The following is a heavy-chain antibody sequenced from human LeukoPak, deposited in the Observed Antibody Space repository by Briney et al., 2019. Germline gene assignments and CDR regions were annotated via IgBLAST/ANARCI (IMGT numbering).Heavy chain of an antibody. D-gene: IGHD6-13*01. Sequence: SETLSLTCTVSGGSISSYYWSWIRQPPGKGLEWIGYIYYSGSTNYNPSLKSRVTISVDTSKNQFSLKLSSVTAADTAVYYCARRGGTDQLVPLGYFDLWGRGTLVTVSS. J-gene: IGHJ2*01. CDR3: ARRGGTDQLVPLGYFDL. V-gene: IGHV4-59*08. CDR1: GGSISSYY. CDR2: IYYSGST.